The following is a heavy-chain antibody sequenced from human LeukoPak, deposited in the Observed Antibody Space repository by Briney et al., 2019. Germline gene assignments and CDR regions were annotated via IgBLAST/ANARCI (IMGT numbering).Heavy chain of an antibody. CDR1: GNYW. CDR2: INSDGSWT. D-gene: IGHD2/OR15-2a*01. J-gene: IGHJ4*02. V-gene: IGHV3-74*01. Sequence: GGSLRLSCAASGNYWMHWVRQAPGKGLVWVSHINSDGSWTSYADSVKGRFTISRDNAKSTLYVQMNSLRAEDTAVYYCVSFYETYWGRGTLVTVSS. CDR3: VSFYETY.